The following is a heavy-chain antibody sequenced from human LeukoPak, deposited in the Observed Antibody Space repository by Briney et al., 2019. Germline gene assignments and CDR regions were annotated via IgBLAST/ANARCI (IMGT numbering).Heavy chain of an antibody. Sequence: GGSLRLSCAASGFTFSSYSMNWVRQAPGKGLEWVSSISSSSSYIYYADSVKGRFTISRDNAKNSLYLQMNSLRAEDTAVYYCAKDTVERGSHPNWFDPWGQGTLVTVSS. D-gene: IGHD1-26*01. V-gene: IGHV3-21*01. CDR1: GFTFSSYS. CDR3: AKDTVERGSHPNWFDP. CDR2: ISSSSSYI. J-gene: IGHJ5*02.